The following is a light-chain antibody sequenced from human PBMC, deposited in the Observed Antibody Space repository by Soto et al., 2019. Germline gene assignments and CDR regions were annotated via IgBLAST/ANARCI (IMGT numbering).Light chain of an antibody. CDR1: SSDVGASNF. J-gene: IGLJ1*01. CDR2: DVS. V-gene: IGLV2-14*03. Sequence: QSALTQPASVSGSPGQSITISCTGTSSDVGASNFVSWYQQHPGKAPKLLIYDVSNRPSGVSNRFSGSKSGNTASLTISGLQAEDEADYYCSSYASSSTLDVFGTGTKLTVL. CDR3: SSYASSSTLDV.